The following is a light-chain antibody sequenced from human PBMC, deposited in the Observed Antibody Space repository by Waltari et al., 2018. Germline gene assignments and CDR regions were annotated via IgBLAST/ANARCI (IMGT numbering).Light chain of an antibody. J-gene: IGLJ2*01. CDR3: QVWDSVSDHPWI. CDR1: NIGSGD. CDR2: NDS. Sequence: SYVLIQAPSVSVAPGKTARITCGGSNIGSGDVPCYQHKQGQAHVMVLYNDSDRPSGIPERFSGSNSGNTATLTISRVEAGDEADYYCQVWDSVSDHPWIFGGGTRLTVL. V-gene: IGLV3-21*04.